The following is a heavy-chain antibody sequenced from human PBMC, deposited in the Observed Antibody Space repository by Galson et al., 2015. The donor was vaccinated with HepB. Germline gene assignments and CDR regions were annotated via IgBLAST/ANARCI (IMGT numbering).Heavy chain of an antibody. J-gene: IGHJ5*02. V-gene: IGHV1-8*01. CDR1: GYTFTSYD. CDR2: MNPNSGNT. CDR3: ARRAKAYNWNGRGWFDP. Sequence: SVKVSCKASGYTFTSYDINWVRQATGQGLEWMGWMNPNSGNTGYAQKFQGRVTMTRNTSISTAYMELSSLRSEDTAVYYCARRAKAYNWNGRGWFDPWGQGTLVTVSS. D-gene: IGHD1-20*01.